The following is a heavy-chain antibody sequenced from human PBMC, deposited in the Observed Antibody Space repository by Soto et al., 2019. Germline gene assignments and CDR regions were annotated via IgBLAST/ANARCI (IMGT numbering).Heavy chain of an antibody. V-gene: IGHV4-34*01. Sequence: QVQLQQWGAGLLKPSETLSLTCAVYGGSFSGYYWSWIRQPPGKGLEWIGEINHSGSTNYNPSLKSRVTISVDTSKNQFSLKLSSVTAADTAVYYCARANGPITGTTSVPDTYYYYMDVWGKGTTVTVSS. CDR1: GGSFSGYY. CDR2: INHSGST. J-gene: IGHJ6*03. CDR3: ARANGPITGTTSVPDTYYYYMDV. D-gene: IGHD1-7*01.